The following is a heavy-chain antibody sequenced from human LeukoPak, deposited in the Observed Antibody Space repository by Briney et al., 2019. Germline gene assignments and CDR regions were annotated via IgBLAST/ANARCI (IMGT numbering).Heavy chain of an antibody. CDR2: IYYSGST. Sequence: SETLSLTCTVSGPVSSYYWSWIRQPPGKGLEWIGYIYYSGSTYYNPSLKSRVSISADTSKNQFSLKLNSVTAADTAVYYCARDVFGSGSRRFDPWGQGTLVTVSS. V-gene: IGHV4-59*06. CDR3: ARDVFGSGSRRFDP. J-gene: IGHJ5*02. CDR1: GPVSSYY. D-gene: IGHD3-10*01.